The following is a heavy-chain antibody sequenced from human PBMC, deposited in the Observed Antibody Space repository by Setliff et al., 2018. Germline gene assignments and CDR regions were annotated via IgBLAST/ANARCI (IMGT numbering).Heavy chain of an antibody. CDR1: GFTFTSYE. Sequence: GGSLRLSCAASGFTFTSYEMNWVRQAPGKGLEWVSYISSSGSTIYYADSVKGRFTISRDNAKNSLYLQMNSLRADDAAVYFCARDSSGSYYNVYYYYYYYMDVWGKGTTVTVSS. D-gene: IGHD3-10*01. V-gene: IGHV3-48*03. J-gene: IGHJ6*03. CDR2: ISSSGSTI. CDR3: ARDSSGSYYNVYYYYYYYMDV.